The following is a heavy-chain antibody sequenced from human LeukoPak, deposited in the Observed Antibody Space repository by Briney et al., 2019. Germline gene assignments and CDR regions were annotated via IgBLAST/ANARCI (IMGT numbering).Heavy chain of an antibody. J-gene: IGHJ5*02. D-gene: IGHD4-17*01. CDR1: DGSISSGSHY. Sequence: SQTLSLTCTVSDGSISSGSHYWSWIRQPAGKGLEYLGRVYASGSTNYNPSLKSRVTISVDTSKNQFSLRLSSVTAADTAIYYCARAGGYGDYINWFDPWGQGTLVTVSS. CDR3: ARAGGYGDYINWFDP. V-gene: IGHV4-61*02. CDR2: VYASGST.